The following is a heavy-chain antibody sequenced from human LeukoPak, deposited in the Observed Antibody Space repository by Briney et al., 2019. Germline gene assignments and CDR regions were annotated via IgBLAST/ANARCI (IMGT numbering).Heavy chain of an antibody. D-gene: IGHD3-22*01. CDR2: MNPNSGNT. Sequence: ASVKVSCKASGYTFTSYDINWVRQATGQGLEWMGWMNPNSGNTGYAQKFQGRVTMTRNTSISTAYMELSSLRSEDTAVYYCARIRYYYDSSGYPHLYYYYYGMDVWGQGTTVTVSS. V-gene: IGHV1-8*01. CDR1: GYTFTSYD. J-gene: IGHJ6*02. CDR3: ARIRYYYDSSGYPHLYYYYYGMDV.